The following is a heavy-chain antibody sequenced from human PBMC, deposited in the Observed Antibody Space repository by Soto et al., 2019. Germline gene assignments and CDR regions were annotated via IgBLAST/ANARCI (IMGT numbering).Heavy chain of an antibody. CDR2: IYYSVST. CDR3: ARGYSYGYNFDY. V-gene: IGHV4-59*01. Sequence: ASETLSLTCSVSGGSISSYYWIWIRQPPGKGLEWIGYIYYSVSTNYNPSLKSRVTISVDTSKSQFSLKLSSVTAADTAVYYCARGYSYGYNFDYWGQGTLVTVSS. D-gene: IGHD5-18*01. CDR1: GGSISSYY. J-gene: IGHJ4*02.